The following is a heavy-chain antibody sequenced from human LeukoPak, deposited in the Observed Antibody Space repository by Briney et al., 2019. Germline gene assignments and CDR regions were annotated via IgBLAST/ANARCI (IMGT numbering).Heavy chain of an antibody. CDR3: ARARQNLGPVQMDY. D-gene: IGHD2/OR15-2a*01. CDR1: GGTFSSYA. V-gene: IGHV1-69*13. Sequence: SVKVSSKASGGTFSSYAISWVRQAPGQGLEWMGGIIPIFGTANYAQKFQGRVTITADESTSTAYMELSSLRSEDTAVYYCARARQNLGPVQMDYWGQGTLVTVSS. CDR2: IIPIFGTA. J-gene: IGHJ4*02.